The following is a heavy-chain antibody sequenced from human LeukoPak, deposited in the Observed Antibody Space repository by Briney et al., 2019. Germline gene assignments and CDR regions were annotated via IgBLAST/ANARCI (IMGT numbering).Heavy chain of an antibody. Sequence: GASVKVSCKTSGYGLTGYFMHWVRQAPGQGLEWMGWINPNSGDTKYAQRFQGRVTMTRDTSINTAYMELRRLTSDDTAVYYCARVPSMIRGVVNYGMDVWGQGTTVTVSS. V-gene: IGHV1-2*02. CDR1: GYGLTGYF. CDR3: ARVPSMIRGVVNYGMDV. CDR2: INPNSGDT. D-gene: IGHD3-10*01. J-gene: IGHJ6*02.